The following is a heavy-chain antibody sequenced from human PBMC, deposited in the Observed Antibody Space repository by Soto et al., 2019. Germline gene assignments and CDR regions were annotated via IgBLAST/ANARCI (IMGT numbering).Heavy chain of an antibody. Sequence: QVDLVQSGPEVRKPGASVNVSCKASGYTFSTYGISWVRQAPGQGLEWMGWISAYNHYTNYAQKFQGRVTMTTATSTNTAYMELRSLRSGYTAMYFCARVGPSREVPYPFEYWGQGTLVTVSS. CDR3: ARVGPSREVPYPFEY. V-gene: IGHV1-18*01. J-gene: IGHJ4*02. D-gene: IGHD1-26*01. CDR1: GYTFSTYG. CDR2: ISAYNHYT.